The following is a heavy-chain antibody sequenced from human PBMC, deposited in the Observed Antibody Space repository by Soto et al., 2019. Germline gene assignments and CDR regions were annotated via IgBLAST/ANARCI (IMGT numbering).Heavy chain of an antibody. J-gene: IGHJ4*02. V-gene: IGHV1-3*01. Sequence: ASVKVSCKASGHTFTSYAMHWVRQAPGQRLEWMGWINAGNGNTKYSQKFQGRVTITRDTSASTAYMELSSLRSEDTAVYYCARDAGYGGNLPFDYWGQGTLVTVSS. CDR3: ARDAGYGGNLPFDY. D-gene: IGHD4-17*01. CDR2: INAGNGNT. CDR1: GHTFTSYA.